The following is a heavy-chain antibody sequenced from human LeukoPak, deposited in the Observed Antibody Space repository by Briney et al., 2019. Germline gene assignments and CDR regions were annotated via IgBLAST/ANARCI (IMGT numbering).Heavy chain of an antibody. V-gene: IGHV3-23*01. CDR2: LSGSGAGT. Sequence: GGSLRLSCAASGFTFSDYALGWVRQAPGRGLEWVATLSGSGAGTYYSDSVQGRFTISKDNSKRTLFLQMNSLRAEDTAFYYCAKAELGVDTFFDYWGQGTLVTVSS. J-gene: IGHJ4*02. CDR1: GFTFSDYA. CDR3: AKAELGVDTFFDY. D-gene: IGHD3-3*01.